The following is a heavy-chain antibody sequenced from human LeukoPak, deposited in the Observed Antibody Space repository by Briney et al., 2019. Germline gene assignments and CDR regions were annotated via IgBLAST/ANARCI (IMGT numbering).Heavy chain of an antibody. D-gene: IGHD6-19*01. CDR2: IIPIFGTA. V-gene: IGHV1-69*13. Sequence: ASVKVSCKASGGTFSIYAISWVRQAPGQGLEWMGGIIPIFGTANYAQKFQGRATITADESTSTAYMELSSLRSEDTAVYYCAREPSAVADDYWGQGTLVTVSS. CDR1: GGTFSIYA. J-gene: IGHJ4*02. CDR3: AREPSAVADDY.